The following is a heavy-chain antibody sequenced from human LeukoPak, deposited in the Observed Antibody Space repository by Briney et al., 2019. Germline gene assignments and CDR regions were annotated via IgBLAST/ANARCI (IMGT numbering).Heavy chain of an antibody. Sequence: PSETLSLTCTVSGYSISSGYYWGWIRQPPGKGLEWIGSIYHSGSTYYNPSLKSRVTISVDTSKNQFSLKLSSVTAADTAVYYCARSTVVNSLDYWGQGTLVTVSS. V-gene: IGHV4-38-2*02. J-gene: IGHJ4*02. D-gene: IGHD2-21*01. CDR3: ARSTVVNSLDY. CDR1: GYSISSGYY. CDR2: IYHSGST.